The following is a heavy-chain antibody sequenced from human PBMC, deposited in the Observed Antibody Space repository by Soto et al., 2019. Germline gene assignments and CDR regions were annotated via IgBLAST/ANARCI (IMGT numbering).Heavy chain of an antibody. CDR3: NTGRCTNGVCDDY. Sequence: GSLRLSCGVSGFPFSDAYMTWVRQAPGKGLEWLGRIRTKTDGGTADYAAHVKDRFIVSRDDSKETLYLQMNSLRTEDTAVYFCNTGRCTNGVCDDYWAQGTMVTVSS. CDR2: IRTKTDGGTA. CDR1: GFPFSDAY. V-gene: IGHV3-15*01. J-gene: IGHJ4*01. D-gene: IGHD2-8*01.